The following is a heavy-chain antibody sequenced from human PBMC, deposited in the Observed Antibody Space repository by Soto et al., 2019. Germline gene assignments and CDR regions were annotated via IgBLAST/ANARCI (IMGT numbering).Heavy chain of an antibody. CDR2: MDPNSGST. Sequence: VKVSCQSSGYTFTGYDINWVRQAPVQGLEWLGWMDPNSGSTGYAQNFQGRVTMTRNISINTAHMELSSLRSEDTAVYYCARERKFDFWRKGLDVWGQGTTVTVS. V-gene: IGHV1-8*01. J-gene: IGHJ6*02. CDR1: GYTFTGYD. CDR3: ARERKFDFWRKGLDV. D-gene: IGHD3-3*01.